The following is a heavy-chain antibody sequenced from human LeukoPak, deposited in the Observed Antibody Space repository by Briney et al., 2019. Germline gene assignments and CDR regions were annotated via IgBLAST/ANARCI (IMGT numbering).Heavy chain of an antibody. J-gene: IGHJ4*02. D-gene: IGHD5-12*01. CDR1: GFTFSSYA. CDR2: ISYDGSNK. V-gene: IGHV3-30*07. CDR3: VRDGGVSGYDLLDY. Sequence: GSLRLSCAASGFTFSSYAMHWVRQAPGKGLEWVAVISYDGSNKYYADSVKGRFTISSDNSKNTLYLQMNSLRAEDTAVYYCVRDGGVSGYDLLDYWGQGTLVTVSS.